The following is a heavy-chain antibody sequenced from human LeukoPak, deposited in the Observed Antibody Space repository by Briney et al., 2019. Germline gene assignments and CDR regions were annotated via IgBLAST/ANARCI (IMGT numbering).Heavy chain of an antibody. V-gene: IGHV4-30-2*01. CDR2: IYHSGST. Sequence: SETLSLTCAVSGGSISSGGYSWSWIRQPPGKGLEWIGYIYHSGSTYYNPSLKSRVTISVDRSKNQFSLKLSSVTAADTAVYYCARSTKPAYDSSGYPYWYFDLWGRGTLVTVSS. J-gene: IGHJ2*01. D-gene: IGHD3-22*01. CDR1: GGSISSGGYS. CDR3: ARSTKPAYDSSGYPYWYFDL.